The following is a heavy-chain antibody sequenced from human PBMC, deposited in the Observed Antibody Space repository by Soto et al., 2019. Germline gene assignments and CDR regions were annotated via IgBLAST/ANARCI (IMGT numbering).Heavy chain of an antibody. Sequence: QVQLVESGGGVVQPGRSLRLYCAASGFTFSSYAMHWVRQAPGKGLVWGAVVSYDGSNKYYAVSVKARFTDSRENTNNTRYLQMSSLRTEDKTVDYCASEGVWNPIVDYWGHGTLVTVSS. CDR3: ASEGVWNPIVDY. J-gene: IGHJ4*01. D-gene: IGHD1-1*01. CDR1: GFTFSSYA. V-gene: IGHV3-30-3*01. CDR2: VSYDGSNK.